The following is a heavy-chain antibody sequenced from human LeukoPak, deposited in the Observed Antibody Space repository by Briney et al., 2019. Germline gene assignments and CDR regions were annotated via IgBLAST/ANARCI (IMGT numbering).Heavy chain of an antibody. CDR1: SYSISSGYY. V-gene: IGHV4-38-2*01. CDR3: ARVTYVDDMLYQYFDY. J-gene: IGHJ4*02. CDR2: IFHSRYS. D-gene: IGHD4-17*01. Sequence: PSETLSLTCAVSSYSISSGYYWGWIRQCPGKGLEWVWSIFHSRYSYYNPSLKSRRTMSVDTYKNQFYLKLPSVTAADTALYYCARVTYVDDMLYQYFDYWGQGILVTVSS.